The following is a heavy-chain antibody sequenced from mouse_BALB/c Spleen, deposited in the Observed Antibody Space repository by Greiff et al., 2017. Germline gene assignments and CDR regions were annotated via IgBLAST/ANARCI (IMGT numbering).Heavy chain of an antibody. CDR3: ARLGAFHYYGYYAMDY. V-gene: IGHV5-12-1*01. D-gene: IGHD1-2*01. CDR1: GFAFSSYD. CDR2: ISSGGGST. Sequence: EVQLVESGGGLVKPGGSLKLSCAASGFAFSSYDMSWVRQTPEKRLEWVAYISSGGGSTYYPDTVKGRFTISRDNAKNTLYLQMSSLKSEDTAMYYCARLGAFHYYGYYAMDYWGQGTSVTVSS. J-gene: IGHJ4*01.